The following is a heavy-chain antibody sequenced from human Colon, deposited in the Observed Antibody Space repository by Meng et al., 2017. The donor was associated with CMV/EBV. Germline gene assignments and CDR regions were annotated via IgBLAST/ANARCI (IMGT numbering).Heavy chain of an antibody. Sequence: QVQLVQAGAEVTKPGASVEVSCKASGYTFRSYAISWVRQAPGQGLEWMGYIRGHNGDTSYAQKDQGRLTLTTDAARNTAYMELTSLTYDDTAVYYCARDDPGDPLDFWGQGTLVTVSS. CDR2: IRGHNGDT. CDR1: GYTFRSYA. J-gene: IGHJ4*02. CDR3: ARDDPGDPLDF. D-gene: IGHD3-16*01. V-gene: IGHV1-18*01.